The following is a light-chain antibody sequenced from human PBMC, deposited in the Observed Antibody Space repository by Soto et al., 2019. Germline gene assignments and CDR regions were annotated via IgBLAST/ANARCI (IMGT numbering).Light chain of an antibody. Sequence: DIQMTQSPSTLSASVGDRVTITCRASQSISSWLDWYQQKPGKAPKLLIYKASSLESGVPSRFSGSGSGTEFTLTISSLQPDDFATYYCQQYNSPPYTFGQGTKLEIK. J-gene: IGKJ2*01. CDR1: QSISSW. V-gene: IGKV1-5*03. CDR3: QQYNSPPYT. CDR2: KAS.